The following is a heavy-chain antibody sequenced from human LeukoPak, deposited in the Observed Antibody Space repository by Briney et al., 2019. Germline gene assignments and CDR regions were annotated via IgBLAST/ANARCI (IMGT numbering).Heavy chain of an antibody. CDR3: AKGYKIVVVTACPPDI. CDR2: NNGSDNYA. Sequence: GGSLRLSRAASVFIYRTYAMTWVRQAPGRGLEWVPSNNGSDNYAFFADSVKDRSTITSNNSKNNLYLQMNSQRAGDTAVSYCAKGYKIVVVTACPPDIWGQGTMVTVSS. V-gene: IGHV3-23*01. J-gene: IGHJ3*02. CDR1: VFIYRTYA. D-gene: IGHD2-21*02.